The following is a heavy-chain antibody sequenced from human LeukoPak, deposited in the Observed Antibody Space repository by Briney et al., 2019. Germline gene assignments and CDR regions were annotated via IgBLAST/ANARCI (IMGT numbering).Heavy chain of an antibody. D-gene: IGHD6-19*01. CDR3: ARGSGSGWPLDR. CDR2: MYAGGTT. J-gene: IGHJ5*02. V-gene: IGHV3-53*01. Sequence: GGSLRLSCAASGVIVSRNFMSWVRQAPGKGLQWVAIMYAGGTTDYSDSVRGRFHISRDSSNNTLSLQINSLRAEDTAVYYCARGSGSGWPLDRWGRGALVTVSS. CDR1: GVIVSRNF.